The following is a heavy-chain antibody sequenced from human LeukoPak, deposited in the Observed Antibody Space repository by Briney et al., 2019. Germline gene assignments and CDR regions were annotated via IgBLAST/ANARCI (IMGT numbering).Heavy chain of an antibody. Sequence: GGSLRLSCAASGFTFSSYSMNWVRQAPGKGVEWVSHISSSSSIIYYADCVKGRFTISRDNSKNPLYLQINSLRTEDTAVYYCAKDSLVWSSGYLSAFDIWGQGTMVTVSS. J-gene: IGHJ3*02. CDR1: GFTFSSYS. V-gene: IGHV3-48*01. CDR3: AKDSLVWSSGYLSAFDI. CDR2: ISSSSSII. D-gene: IGHD3-22*01.